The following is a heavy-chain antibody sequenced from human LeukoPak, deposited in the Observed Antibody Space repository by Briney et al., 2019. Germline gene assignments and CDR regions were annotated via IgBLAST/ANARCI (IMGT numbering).Heavy chain of an antibody. CDR3: ASADYDDYYIDF. D-gene: IGHD4-17*01. J-gene: IGHJ4*02. CDR1: GYSISSGYY. Sequence: SETLSLTCVVSGYSISSGYYWGWIRQPPGKGLEWIGYIYYSGMTNYNPSLKSRVTISLDTSKNQFSLKLSSVTAADTAVYYCASADYDDYYIDFWGQGTLVTVSS. V-gene: IGHV4-59*01. CDR2: IYYSGMT.